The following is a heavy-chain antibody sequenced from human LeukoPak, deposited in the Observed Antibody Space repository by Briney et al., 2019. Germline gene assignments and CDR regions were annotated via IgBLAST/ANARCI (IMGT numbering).Heavy chain of an antibody. CDR1: GGTFSSYA. CDR2: IIAIFGTA. Sequence: SVKVSCKASGGTFSSYAISWVRQAPGQGLEWMGRIIAIFGTANYAQKFQGRVTITTDESTSTAYMELSSLRSEDTAVYYCAREGMAAQKYFDYWGQGTLVTVS. V-gene: IGHV1-69*05. D-gene: IGHD6-13*01. J-gene: IGHJ4*02. CDR3: AREGMAAQKYFDY.